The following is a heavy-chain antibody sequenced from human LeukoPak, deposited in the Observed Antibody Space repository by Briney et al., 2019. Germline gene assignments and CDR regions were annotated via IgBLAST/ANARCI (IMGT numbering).Heavy chain of an antibody. CDR1: GFTFSTYW. Sequence: GGSLRLSCAASGFTFSTYWMSWVRQAAGKGLEWVANIKYDGSEKYYGDFVMGRFTISRDNAKNSLYLQMNSLRAEDTAVYYCARSSGTGWFDPWGQGIVVTVSS. D-gene: IGHD1-1*01. CDR3: ARSSGTGWFDP. V-gene: IGHV3-7*01. J-gene: IGHJ5*02. CDR2: IKYDGSEK.